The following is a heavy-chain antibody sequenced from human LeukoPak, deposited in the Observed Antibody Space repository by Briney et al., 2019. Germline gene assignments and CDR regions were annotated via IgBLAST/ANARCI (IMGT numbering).Heavy chain of an antibody. D-gene: IGHD7-27*01. V-gene: IGHV3-7*05. CDR2: IKQDGSEK. J-gene: IGHJ5*02. CDR3: ARSSLGWFDP. CDR1: GFTFSNYW. Sequence: GGPLRLSCAASGFTFSNYWMGWLRRAPGKGLEWVANIKQDGSEKYYVDSMKGRFTISRDNAKNSLYLQMNSLRAEDTAVYYCARSSLGWFDPWGQGTLVTVSS.